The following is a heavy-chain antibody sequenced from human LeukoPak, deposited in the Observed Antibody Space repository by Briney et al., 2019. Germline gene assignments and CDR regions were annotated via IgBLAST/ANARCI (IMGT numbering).Heavy chain of an antibody. Sequence: GGSLRLSCAASGFSFSSYAMTWVRQAPGKGLEWVSAISGSGGSTHYADSVKGRSTISRDNSKNTLYLQMNSLRAEDTAVYFCAKDLLYNWNYAGDYWGQGTLVIVSS. D-gene: IGHD1-7*01. CDR3: AKDLLYNWNYAGDY. V-gene: IGHV3-23*01. CDR2: ISGSGGST. CDR1: GFSFSSYA. J-gene: IGHJ4*02.